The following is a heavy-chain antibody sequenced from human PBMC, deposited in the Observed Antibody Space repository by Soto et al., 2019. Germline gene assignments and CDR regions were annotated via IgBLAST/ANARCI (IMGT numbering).Heavy chain of an antibody. D-gene: IGHD5-18*01. Sequence: SETLSLTCTVSGGSIRNDYWCWIRQPPGRGLEWIGHIFYSGSSNYNPALKSRVTISVDTSKSQFSLKLSSVTAADTAVYYCAKDSGYNYGYFRWFDPWGQGTLVTVSS. J-gene: IGHJ5*02. V-gene: IGHV4-59*01. CDR2: IFYSGSS. CDR3: AKDSGYNYGYFRWFDP. CDR1: GGSIRNDY.